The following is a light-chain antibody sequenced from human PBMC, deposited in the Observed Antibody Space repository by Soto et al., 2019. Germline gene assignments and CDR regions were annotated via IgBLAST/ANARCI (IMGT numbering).Light chain of an antibody. CDR3: QQYGNSLA. CDR2: GVS. CDR1: QSVTSDF. J-gene: IGKJ2*01. Sequence: EIVLTQSPGTLSLSPGERVTLSCRASQSVTSDFLAWYQQKTGQAPRLLIYGVSIRAAGIPDRFSGSGSGTDFTLTISRLEPEDFAVFYCQQYGNSLAFGQGTKLEIK. V-gene: IGKV3-20*01.